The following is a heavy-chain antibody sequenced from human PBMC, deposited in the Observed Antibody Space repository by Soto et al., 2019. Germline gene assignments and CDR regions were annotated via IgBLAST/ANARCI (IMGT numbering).Heavy chain of an antibody. CDR1: GFTFSSYD. J-gene: IGHJ6*02. CDR3: ARGEAARFPGYYGMDV. CDR2: IGTAGDT. D-gene: IGHD6-6*01. Sequence: QPGGSLRLSCAASGFTFSSYDMHWVRQATGKGLEWVSAIGTAGDTYYPGSVKGRFTISRENAKNSLYLQMNSLRAGDTAVYYCARGEAARFPGYYGMDVWGQGTTVTVYS. V-gene: IGHV3-13*01.